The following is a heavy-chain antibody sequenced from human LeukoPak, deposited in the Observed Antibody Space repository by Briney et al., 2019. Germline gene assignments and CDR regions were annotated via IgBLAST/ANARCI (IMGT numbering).Heavy chain of an antibody. Sequence: PSETLSLTCAVYGGSFSGYYWSWIRQPPGKGLEWIGEIDHTGSTHYNPSLKSRVTMSVDASKNQFSLKLTFVTAADTAVYYCARVRRLWFGVRNDSWGQGTLVTVSS. CDR3: ARVRRLWFGVRNDS. V-gene: IGHV4-34*01. J-gene: IGHJ4*02. CDR2: IDHTGST. CDR1: GGSFSGYY. D-gene: IGHD3-10*01.